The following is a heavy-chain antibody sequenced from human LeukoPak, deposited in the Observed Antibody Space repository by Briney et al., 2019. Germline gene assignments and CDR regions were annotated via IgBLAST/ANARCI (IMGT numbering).Heavy chain of an antibody. D-gene: IGHD3-22*01. Sequence: SETLSLTCTVSGGSISSSSYYWGWIRQPPGKGLEWIGSIYYSGSTNYNPSLKSRVTISVDTSKNQFSLKLSSVTAADTAVYYCAGFKYYYDSSGYYDWVPTAFDIWGQGTMVTVSS. CDR1: GGSISSSSYY. CDR3: AGFKYYYDSSGYYDWVPTAFDI. V-gene: IGHV4-39*07. J-gene: IGHJ3*02. CDR2: IYYSGST.